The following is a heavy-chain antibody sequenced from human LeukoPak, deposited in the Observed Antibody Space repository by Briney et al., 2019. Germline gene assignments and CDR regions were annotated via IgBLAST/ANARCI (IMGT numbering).Heavy chain of an antibody. J-gene: IGHJ4*02. V-gene: IGHV1-18*01. CDR3: ARHFYDILTGYYLFLGY. CDR2: ISAYNGNT. CDR1: GYTFTSYG. D-gene: IGHD3-9*01. Sequence: ASVKVSCKASGYTFTSYGISWVRQAPGQGLEWMGWISAYNGNTNYAQKLQGRVTMTTDTSTSTAYMELRSLRSDDTAVYYCARHFYDILTGYYLFLGYWGQGTLVTVSS.